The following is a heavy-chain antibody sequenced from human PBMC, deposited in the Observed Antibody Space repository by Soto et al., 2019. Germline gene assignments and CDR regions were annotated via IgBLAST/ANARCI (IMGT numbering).Heavy chain of an antibody. V-gene: IGHV3-30-3*01. J-gene: IGHJ2*01. CDR1: GFTFSSYA. D-gene: IGHD5-18*01. Sequence: QVQLVESGGGVVQPGRSLRLSCAASGFTFSSYAMHWVRQAPGKGLEWVAVISYDGSNKYYADSVKGRFTISGDNSKNXLYLQMNSLRAEDTAVYYCARDPLWGTAMVLWYFDLWGRGTLVTVSS. CDR2: ISYDGSNK. CDR3: ARDPLWGTAMVLWYFDL.